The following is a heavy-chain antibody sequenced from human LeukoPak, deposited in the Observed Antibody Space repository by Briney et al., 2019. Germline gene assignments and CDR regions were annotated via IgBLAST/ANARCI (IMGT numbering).Heavy chain of an antibody. V-gene: IGHV3-74*01. CDR3: ANTGYNYDFDY. J-gene: IGHJ4*02. CDR2: INRDGGGI. Sequence: GGSLRLSCAASGFTFSTYWMHWVRHAPGEGLVWVLRINRDGGGISYADSVKGRVTISRDNAKSILYLQMNSLRAEDTAVYYCANTGYNYDFDYWGQGTLVTVSS. CDR1: GFTFSTYW. D-gene: IGHD5-18*01.